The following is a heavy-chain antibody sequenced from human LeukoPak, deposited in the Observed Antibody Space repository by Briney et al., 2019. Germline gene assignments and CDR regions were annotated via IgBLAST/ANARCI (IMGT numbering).Heavy chain of an antibody. D-gene: IGHD4/OR15-4a*01. Sequence: SQTLSLTCTVSGGSISSGYWSWIRQPAGKGLEWIGRIYISGSTIYNPSLKSRVTVSLDTSKNQFSLQLSSVTAADTAVYYCARDLTTPPYNWFDPWGQGTLVTVSS. CDR1: GGSISSGY. J-gene: IGHJ5*02. V-gene: IGHV4-61*02. CDR3: ARDLTTPPYNWFDP. CDR2: IYISGST.